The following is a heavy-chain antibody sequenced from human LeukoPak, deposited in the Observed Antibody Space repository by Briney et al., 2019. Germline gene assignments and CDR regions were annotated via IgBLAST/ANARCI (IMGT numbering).Heavy chain of an antibody. Sequence: PGGSLRLSCAASGFTFSSYEMNWVRQAPGKGLEWVSYISSSGSTIYYADSVKGRFTISRDNAKNSLYLQMNSLRAEDTAVYYCAGIPLRYLDWLFAFDYWGQGTLVTVSS. D-gene: IGHD3-9*01. CDR1: GFTFSSYE. V-gene: IGHV3-48*03. J-gene: IGHJ4*02. CDR3: AGIPLRYLDWLFAFDY. CDR2: ISSSGSTI.